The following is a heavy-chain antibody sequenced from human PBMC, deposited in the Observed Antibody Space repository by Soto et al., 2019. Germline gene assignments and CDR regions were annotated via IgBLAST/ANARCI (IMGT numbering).Heavy chain of an antibody. J-gene: IGHJ6*02. Sequence: KTSETLSLTCAVYGGSFSGYYWSWIRQPPGKGLEWIGEINQSGSTNYNPSLKSRVTISVDTSKNQFSLKLSSVTAADTAVYYCASPLYSGSYYGMDVWGQGTTVTVSS. CDR1: GGSFSGYY. CDR3: ASPLYSGSYYGMDV. D-gene: IGHD1-26*01. V-gene: IGHV4-34*01. CDR2: INQSGST.